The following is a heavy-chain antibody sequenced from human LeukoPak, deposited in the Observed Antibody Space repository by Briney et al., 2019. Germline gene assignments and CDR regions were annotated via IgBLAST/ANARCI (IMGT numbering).Heavy chain of an antibody. CDR1: GYTFTSYG. Sequence: KPGASVKVSCKASGYTFTSYGISWVRQAPGQGLEWMGWISAYNGNTNYAQKLQGRVTMTTDTSTSTAYMELRSLRSDDTAVHYCARVFTGYYNGNWFDPWGQGTLVTVSS. CDR2: ISAYNGNT. J-gene: IGHJ5*02. D-gene: IGHD3-9*01. CDR3: ARVFTGYYNGNWFDP. V-gene: IGHV1-18*01.